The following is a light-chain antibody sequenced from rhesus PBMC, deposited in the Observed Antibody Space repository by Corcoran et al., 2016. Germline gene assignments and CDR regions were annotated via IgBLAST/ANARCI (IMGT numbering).Light chain of an antibody. Sequence: DIQMTQSPSSLSASVGDRVTITCRASHALSPWLAWYQQKTGKPPNLLIYKAASLQAGVPARFSVSGTGTDFTRTITNLQPEDFATYFCQQGHTSPWTFGQGTKVEI. V-gene: IGKV1-21*01. CDR1: HALSPW. CDR2: KAA. CDR3: QQGHTSPWT. J-gene: IGKJ1*01.